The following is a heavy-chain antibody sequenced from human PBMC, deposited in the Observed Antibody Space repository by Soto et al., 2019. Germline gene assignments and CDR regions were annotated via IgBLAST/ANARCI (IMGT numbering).Heavy chain of an antibody. J-gene: IGHJ4*02. CDR1: GLTASDKS. CDR2: TYTGGNS. V-gene: IGHV3-53*02. D-gene: IGHD3-10*01. Sequence: EVQLVQTGGGLIKPGGSLSLSCAASGLTASDKSMTWVRQAPGKGLEWVSLTYTGGNSYFADSVKGRFIVSRDISKNTLFLHMNSLAAEDTAVYYCAREGYAYGLDFWGQGSLVTVSS. CDR3: AREGYAYGLDF.